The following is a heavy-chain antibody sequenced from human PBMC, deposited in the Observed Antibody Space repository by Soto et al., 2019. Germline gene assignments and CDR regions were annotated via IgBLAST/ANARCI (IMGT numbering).Heavy chain of an antibody. CDR2: IIPIFGTA. Sequence: QVQLVQSGAEVKKPGSSVKVSCKASGGPFSSYAISWVRQAPGQGLEWMGGIIPIFGTANYAQKFQGRVTITAGESTSTAYMALSSLRSEDTAVYYCASNCGGNSVHYYYFGMAVWGQGTTVTVSS. J-gene: IGHJ6*02. CDR3: ASNCGGNSVHYYYFGMAV. CDR1: GGPFSSYA. V-gene: IGHV1-69*01. D-gene: IGHD2-21*02.